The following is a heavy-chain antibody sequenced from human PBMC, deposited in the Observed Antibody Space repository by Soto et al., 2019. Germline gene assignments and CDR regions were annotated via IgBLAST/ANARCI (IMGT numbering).Heavy chain of an antibody. J-gene: IGHJ6*02. CDR3: ARVTRSYYYCGMYV. CDR1: GGSVSSGSYY. D-gene: IGHD2-21*02. CDR2: IYYRGST. Sequence: QVQLQESGPGLLKPSETLSLTCTVSGGSVSSGSYYWSWIRQPPGKGLEWSGYIYYRGSTNYNPSLNSRGPISVDTSKNQFSLKLSSVTAADTAVYYCARVTRSYYYCGMYVWGQGTTVTVSS. V-gene: IGHV4-61*01.